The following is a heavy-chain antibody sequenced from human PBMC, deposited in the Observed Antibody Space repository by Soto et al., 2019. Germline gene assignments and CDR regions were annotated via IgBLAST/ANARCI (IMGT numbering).Heavy chain of an antibody. J-gene: IGHJ5*02. CDR1: GDSITSNH. V-gene: IGHV4-59*01. Sequence: SETLSLTCAVSGDSITSNHWDWIRQPPGRGLEWIGYIYNSGTTKYNPSLKSRVIISVDTSKNQLSLKLSSVTAADTAVYYCARVSMSTVSWGFDPWGQGTLVTVSS. CDR3: ARVSMSTVSWGFDP. CDR2: IYNSGTT. D-gene: IGHD4-4*01.